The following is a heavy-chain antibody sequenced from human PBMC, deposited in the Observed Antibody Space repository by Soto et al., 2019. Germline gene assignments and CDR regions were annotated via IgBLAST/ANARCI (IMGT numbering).Heavy chain of an antibody. CDR2: INHSGST. CDR3: ARGTRGVRGFDY. CDR1: GGSFSGYY. V-gene: IGHV4-34*01. D-gene: IGHD3-10*01. Sequence: SETLSLTCAVYGGSFSGYYWSWIRQPPGKGLEWIGEINHSGSTNYNPSLKSRVTISVDTSKNQFSLKLSSVTAADTAVYYCARGTRGVRGFDYWGQGTLVTVSS. J-gene: IGHJ4*02.